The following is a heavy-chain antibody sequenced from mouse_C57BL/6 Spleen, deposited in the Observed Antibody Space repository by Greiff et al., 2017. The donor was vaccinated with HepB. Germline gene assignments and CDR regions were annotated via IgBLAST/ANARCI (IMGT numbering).Heavy chain of an antibody. J-gene: IGHJ1*03. V-gene: IGHV1-82*01. CDR1: GYAFSSSW. Sequence: QVQLKESGPELVKPGASVKISCKASGYAFSSSWMNWVKQRPGKGLEWIGRIYPGDGDTNYNGKFKGKATLTADKSSSTAYMQLSSLTSEDSAVYFCARGIYYYGSSPWYFDVWGTGTTVTVSS. CDR3: ARGIYYYGSSPWYFDV. CDR2: IYPGDGDT. D-gene: IGHD1-1*01.